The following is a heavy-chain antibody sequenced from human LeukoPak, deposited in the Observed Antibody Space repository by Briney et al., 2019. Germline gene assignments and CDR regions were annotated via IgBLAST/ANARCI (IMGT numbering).Heavy chain of an antibody. D-gene: IGHD1-26*01. Sequence: SETLSLTCTVSGDSISSSSYYWGWIRQPPGKGLEWIGSIYYSGSTYYNPSLKGRVTISAETSKNQFSLRLSSVTAADTATYYCARRSNTGSTDYWGQGTLVTVSS. J-gene: IGHJ4*02. CDR1: GDSISSSSYY. CDR2: IYYSGST. V-gene: IGHV4-39*01. CDR3: ARRSNTGSTDY.